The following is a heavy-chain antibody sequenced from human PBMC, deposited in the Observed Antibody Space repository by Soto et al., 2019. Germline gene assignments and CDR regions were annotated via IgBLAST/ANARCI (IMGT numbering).Heavy chain of an antibody. CDR2: IYYSGST. J-gene: IGHJ6*02. Sequence: QVQLQESGPGLVKPSQTLSLTCTVSGGSISSGDYYWSWIRQPPGKGLEWIGYIYYSGSTYYNPSLKSQVTISVDTSKNQFSLKLSSVTAADTAVYYCARSALTIFGVGYYGMDVWGQGTTVTVSS. CDR3: ARSALTIFGVGYYGMDV. CDR1: GGSISSGDYY. D-gene: IGHD3-3*01. V-gene: IGHV4-30-4*01.